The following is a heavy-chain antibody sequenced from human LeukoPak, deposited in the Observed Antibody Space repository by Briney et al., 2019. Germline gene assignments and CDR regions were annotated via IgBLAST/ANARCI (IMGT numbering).Heavy chain of an antibody. CDR2: ISYHGSNK. Sequence: PGGSLRLSCAASGFTFSSYAMHWVRQAPGKGLEWVAVISYHGSNKYYADSVKGRFTISRDNSKNTLYLQMNSLRAEDTAVYYCAKDPPAVPDIVVVPAAEHEDYWGQGTLVTVSS. V-gene: IGHV3-30-3*01. CDR3: AKDPPAVPDIVVVPAAEHEDY. J-gene: IGHJ4*02. D-gene: IGHD2-2*01. CDR1: GFTFSSYA.